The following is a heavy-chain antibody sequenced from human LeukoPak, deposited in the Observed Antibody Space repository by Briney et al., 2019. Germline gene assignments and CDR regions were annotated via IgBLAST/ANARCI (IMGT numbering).Heavy chain of an antibody. D-gene: IGHD2-21*02. V-gene: IGHV3-30*03. CDR1: GFTFSSYG. J-gene: IGHJ3*02. Sequence: GGSLRLSCAASGFTFSSYGMHWVRQAPGKGLEWVAVISYDGSNKYYADSVKGRFTISRDNSKNTLYLQMNSLRAEDTAVYYCATGCGGDCHGAFDIWGQGTMVTVSS. CDR2: ISYDGSNK. CDR3: ATGCGGDCHGAFDI.